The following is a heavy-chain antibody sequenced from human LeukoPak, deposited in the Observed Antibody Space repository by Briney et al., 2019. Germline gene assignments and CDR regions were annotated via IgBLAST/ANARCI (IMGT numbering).Heavy chain of an antibody. J-gene: IGHJ4*02. CDR3: AEDAYYYDSSGYYDY. Sequence: GGSLRLSCVASGFSFGKYWMSWVRQAPGKGLEWVANIKLDGSEKNYVDSVKGRFTISRDNTKNSLYLQMNSLRAEDTAVFYCAEDAYYYDSSGYYDYWGQGTLVTVSS. V-gene: IGHV3-7*03. CDR2: IKLDGSEK. D-gene: IGHD3-22*01. CDR1: GFSFGKYW.